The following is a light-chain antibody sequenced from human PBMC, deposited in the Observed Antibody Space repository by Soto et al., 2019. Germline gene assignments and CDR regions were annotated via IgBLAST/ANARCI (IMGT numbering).Light chain of an antibody. CDR2: DVS. Sequence: QSALTQPASVSGSPGQSIIISCTGTSSDVGGYNYVSWYQQHPGKAPKLMIYDVSNRPSGVSNRFSGSKSANTASLTISGLQAEDEAGYYCSSHTSSSTSYVFGTGTKVTVL. CDR1: SSDVGGYNY. V-gene: IGLV2-14*01. CDR3: SSHTSSSTSYV. J-gene: IGLJ1*01.